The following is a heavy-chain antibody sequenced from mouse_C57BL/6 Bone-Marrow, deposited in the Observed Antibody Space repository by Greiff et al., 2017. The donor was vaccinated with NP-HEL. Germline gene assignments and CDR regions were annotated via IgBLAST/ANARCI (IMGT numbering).Heavy chain of an antibody. CDR2: IRNKANGYTT. CDR1: GFTFTDYY. Sequence: EVMLVESGGGLVQPGGSLSLSCAASGFTFTDYYMSWVRQPPGKALEWLGFIRNKANGYTTEYSASVKGRFTISRDNSQSILYLQMDALRAEDSATYYGARYYYGSSYGYFDVWGTGTTVTVSS. J-gene: IGHJ1*03. CDR3: ARYYYGSSYGYFDV. V-gene: IGHV7-3*01. D-gene: IGHD1-1*01.